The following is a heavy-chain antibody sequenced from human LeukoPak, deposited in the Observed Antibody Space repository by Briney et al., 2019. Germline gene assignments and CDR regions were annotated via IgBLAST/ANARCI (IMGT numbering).Heavy chain of an antibody. Sequence: GGSLRLSCAASGFTFSSYWLHWVRQAPGKGLVWVSRINSDGSSTSYADSVKGRFTISRDNAKNTLYLQMNSLRAEDTAVYYCAIGIYSGHAREYYFDYWGQGTLVTVSS. V-gene: IGHV3-74*01. CDR1: GFTFSSYW. D-gene: IGHD5-12*01. J-gene: IGHJ4*02. CDR3: AIGIYSGHAREYYFDY. CDR2: INSDGSST.